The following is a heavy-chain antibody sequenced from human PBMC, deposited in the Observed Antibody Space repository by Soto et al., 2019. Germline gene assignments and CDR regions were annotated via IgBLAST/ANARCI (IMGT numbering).Heavy chain of an antibody. Sequence: LVLLPLTRTVVYGSISSHYWSWIRQHPGKGLEWIGYIYYSGSTNYNPSLKSRVTISVDTSKNQFSLKLSSVTAADTAVYYCARDNGHYYGSGVLDYWGQRTLVTVSS. D-gene: IGHD3-10*01. CDR2: IYYSGST. CDR1: YGSISSHY. J-gene: IGHJ4*02. CDR3: ARDNGHYYGSGVLDY. V-gene: IGHV4-59*11.